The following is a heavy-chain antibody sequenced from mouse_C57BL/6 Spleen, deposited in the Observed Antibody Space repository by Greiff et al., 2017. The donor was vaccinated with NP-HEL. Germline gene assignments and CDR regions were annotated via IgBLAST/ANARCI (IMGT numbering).Heavy chain of an antibody. V-gene: IGHV1-82*01. CDR1: GYAFSSSW. Sequence: VQLQQSGPELVKPGASVKISCKASGYAFSSSWMNWVKQRPGKGLEWIGRIYPGDGDTNYNGKFKGKATLTADKSSSTAYMQLSSLTSEDSAVYFCARSSSGYPTFAYWGQGTLVTVSA. CDR3: ARSSSGYPTFAY. CDR2: IYPGDGDT. J-gene: IGHJ3*01. D-gene: IGHD3-2*02.